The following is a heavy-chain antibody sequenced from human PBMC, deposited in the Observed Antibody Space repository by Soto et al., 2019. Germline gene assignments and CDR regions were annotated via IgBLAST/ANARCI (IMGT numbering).Heavy chain of an antibody. CDR2: IWYDGSNK. J-gene: IGHJ4*02. CDR1: GFTFSSYG. D-gene: IGHD3-22*01. CDR3: ARESHYYDSSGYYYAGPRQY. Sequence: QVQLVESGGGVVQPGRSLRLSCAASGFTFSSYGMHWVRQAPGKGLEWVAVIWYDGSNKYYADSVKGRFTISRDNSKNTLYLQMHSLRAEDTAVYYCARESHYYDSSGYYYAGPRQYWGQGTLVTVSS. V-gene: IGHV3-33*01.